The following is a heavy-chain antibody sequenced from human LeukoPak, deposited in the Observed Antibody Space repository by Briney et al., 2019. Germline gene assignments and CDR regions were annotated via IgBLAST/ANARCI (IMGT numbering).Heavy chain of an antibody. CDR2: ITAGGSNT. V-gene: IGHV3-23*01. CDR1: GSTFSSFV. CDR3: ATRGTSATKYFAD. Sequence: GGSLRLSCGASGSTFSSFVMSWVRQTPGKGLEWVATITAGGSNTYYADSVKGRFTISRDNSKNTLHLQMNSLRAEDTAVYYCATRGTSATKYFADWGQGTLVSVSS. D-gene: IGHD1-1*01. J-gene: IGHJ4*02.